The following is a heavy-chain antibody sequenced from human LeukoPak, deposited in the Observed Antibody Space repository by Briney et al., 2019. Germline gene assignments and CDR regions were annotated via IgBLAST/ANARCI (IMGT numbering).Heavy chain of an antibody. Sequence: GGSLRLSCAASGFTFSFHAMSWVRQAPGKGLEWVSSIPGSGGSTYYADSVKGRFTISRDNSKNTLYLQMNSLRAEDTAVYYCARGRGYSQSNWVDPWGQGTMVTVSA. D-gene: IGHD5-18*01. J-gene: IGHJ5*02. V-gene: IGHV3-23*01. CDR1: GFTFSFHA. CDR3: ARGRGYSQSNWVDP. CDR2: IPGSGGST.